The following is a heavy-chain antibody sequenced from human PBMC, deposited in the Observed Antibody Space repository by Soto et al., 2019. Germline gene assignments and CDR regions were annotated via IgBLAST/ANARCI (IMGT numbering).Heavy chain of an antibody. V-gene: IGHV3-30*18. CDR3: AKVVAVAGTFSYFDY. Sequence: QVQLVESGGGVVQPGRSLRLSCAASGFTFSSYGMHWVRQAPGKGLEWVAVISYDGSNKYYADSVKGRFTISRDNSKNTLYLQMNSLRAEDTAVYYCAKVVAVAGTFSYFDYWGQGTLVTASS. CDR1: GFTFSSYG. CDR2: ISYDGSNK. J-gene: IGHJ4*02. D-gene: IGHD6-19*01.